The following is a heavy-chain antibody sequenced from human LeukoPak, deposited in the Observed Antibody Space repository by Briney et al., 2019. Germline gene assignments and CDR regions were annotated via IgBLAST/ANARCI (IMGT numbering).Heavy chain of an antibody. J-gene: IGHJ3*02. D-gene: IGHD3-22*01. V-gene: IGHV3-7*01. CDR3: ARDPYYYESSGYFFGAFDI. Sequence: PGGSLRLSCAASGFTVSSNYMSWVRQAPGKGLEWVANIKQDGSEKFYVDSVKGRFTISRDNAKNSLHLQMNSLRAEDTAVYYCARDPYYYESSGYFFGAFDIWGQGTMVTVSS. CDR2: IKQDGSEK. CDR1: GFTVSSNY.